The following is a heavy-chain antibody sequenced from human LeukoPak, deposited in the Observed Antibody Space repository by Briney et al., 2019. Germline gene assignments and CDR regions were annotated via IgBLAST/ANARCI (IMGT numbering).Heavy chain of an antibody. J-gene: IGHJ4*02. CDR2: IYHSGST. CDR1: GYSISSGYY. Sequence: SETLSLTCAVSGYSISSGYYWGWIRQPPGKGLEWIGSIYHSGSTYYNPSLESRVTISVDTSKNQFSLKLSSVTAADTAVYYCARHPGGSADYWGQGTLVTVSS. CDR3: ARHPGGSADY. D-gene: IGHD1-26*01. V-gene: IGHV4-38-2*01.